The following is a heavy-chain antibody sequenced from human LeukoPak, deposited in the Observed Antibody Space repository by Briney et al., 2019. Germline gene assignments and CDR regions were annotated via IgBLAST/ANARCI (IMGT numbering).Heavy chain of an antibody. CDR1: GGSISSSSYY. V-gene: IGHV4-61*01. J-gene: IGHJ5*02. D-gene: IGHD6-13*01. CDR3: ARDRDVAAAGDGFDP. Sequence: SETLSLTCTVSGGSISSSSYYWSWIRQPPGKGLEFIGHIYYTGSTKYNPSLKSRVTISVDTSKNQFSLKLNSVTAADTAMYYCARDRDVAAAGDGFDPWGQGTLVTVSS. CDR2: IYYTGST.